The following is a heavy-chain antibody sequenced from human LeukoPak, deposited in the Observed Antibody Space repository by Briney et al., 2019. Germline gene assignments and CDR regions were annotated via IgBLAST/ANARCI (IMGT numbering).Heavy chain of an antibody. CDR1: GYSFTSYW. J-gene: IGHJ4*02. Sequence: GESLKISCKGSGYSFTSYWIGWVRQMPGKGLEWMGIIYPGDSDTRYSPSFQGQVTISADKSISTAYLQWSSLKASDTAMYYCARPNCSGGSCYSEIRLPDYWGQGTLVTVSS. V-gene: IGHV5-51*01. CDR2: IYPGDSDT. D-gene: IGHD2-15*01. CDR3: ARPNCSGGSCYSEIRLPDY.